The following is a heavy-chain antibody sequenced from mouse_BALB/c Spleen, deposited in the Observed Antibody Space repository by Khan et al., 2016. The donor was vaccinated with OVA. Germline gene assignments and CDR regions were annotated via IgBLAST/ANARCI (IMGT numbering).Heavy chain of an antibody. D-gene: IGHD1-1*02. Sequence: EVELVESGGGLVKPGGSLKLSCAASEFTFSDYYMYWVRQTPEKRLEWVATISDGGTSTYYPDSVKGRFTISRDNAKNSLYLQMSSLKSEDTAIFYCVRAGYGAFAYWGQGTLVTVSA. CDR1: EFTFSDYY. V-gene: IGHV5-4*02. CDR3: VRAGYGAFAY. CDR2: ISDGGTST. J-gene: IGHJ3*01.